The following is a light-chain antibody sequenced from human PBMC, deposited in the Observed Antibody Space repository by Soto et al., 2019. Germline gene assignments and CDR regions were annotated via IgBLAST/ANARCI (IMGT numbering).Light chain of an antibody. CDR1: QSVTSNY. CDR2: GAS. J-gene: IGKJ1*01. Sequence: EIVLTQSPGTLSLSPVERATLSCRASQSVTSNYLAWYQQAPGQAPRLLIFGASIRDTGIPDRFSGSGSGTDFTLTISALEPEDFAVYYCQERSHWTFGRGTKVDIK. V-gene: IGKV3D-20*02. CDR3: QERSHWT.